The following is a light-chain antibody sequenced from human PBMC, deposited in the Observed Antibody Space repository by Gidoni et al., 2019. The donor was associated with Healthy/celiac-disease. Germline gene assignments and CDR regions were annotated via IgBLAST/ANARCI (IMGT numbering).Light chain of an antibody. CDR1: QSVLYSSNNKNY. V-gene: IGKV4-1*01. CDR2: WAS. CDR3: QQYYSTPGT. Sequence: DIVMTQSPDSLAVYLGERATINCKSSQSVLYSSNNKNYLAWYQQNPGQPPKLLIYWASTRESGVPDRFSGSGSGTDFTLTISSLQAEDVAVYYCQQYYSTPGTFXGXTKVEIK. J-gene: IGKJ4*02.